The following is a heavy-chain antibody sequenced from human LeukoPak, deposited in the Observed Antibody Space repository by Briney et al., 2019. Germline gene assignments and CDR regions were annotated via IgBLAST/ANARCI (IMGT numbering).Heavy chain of an antibody. CDR2: ISSSSSTI. V-gene: IGHV3-48*04. D-gene: IGHD3-22*01. CDR1: GFTFSSYS. Sequence: PGGSLRLSCAASGFTFSSYSMNWVRQAPGKGLEWVSYISSSSSTIYYADSVKGRFTISRDNAKNSLYLQMNSLRAEDTAVYYCARVRFGSGSYYFDYWGQGTLVTVSS. J-gene: IGHJ4*02. CDR3: ARVRFGSGSYYFDY.